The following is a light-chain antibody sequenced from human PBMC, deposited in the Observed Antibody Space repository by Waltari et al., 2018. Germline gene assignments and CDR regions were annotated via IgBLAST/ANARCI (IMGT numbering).Light chain of an antibody. V-gene: IGKV3-15*01. Sequence: EVLMTQSPATLSVSPGERVTLSCRASQNIHDNLAWYQQKPGQAPRLLLYGASTRATAIPARIRGRGSGTEFTLTISSLQSEDFAIYYCQQYNKWPPLTFGGGTKVEIK. CDR1: QNIHDN. J-gene: IGKJ4*01. CDR2: GAS. CDR3: QQYNKWPPLT.